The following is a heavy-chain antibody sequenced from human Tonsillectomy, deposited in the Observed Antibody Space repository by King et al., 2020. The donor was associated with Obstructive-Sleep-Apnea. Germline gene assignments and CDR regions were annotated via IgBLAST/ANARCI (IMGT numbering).Heavy chain of an antibody. CDR2: ISYDGSNK. J-gene: IGHJ5*02. D-gene: IGHD6-19*01. CDR1: GFTFISYG. V-gene: IGHV3-30*18. Sequence: VHLVESGGGVVQPGRSLRLSCAASGFTFISYGMHWVRQAPGKGLEWVAVISYDGSNKYYADSVKGRFTISRDNSKNTLYLQMHSLRAEDTAVYYCAKDRGSSGENWFDPWGQGTLVTVSS. CDR3: AKDRGSSGENWFDP.